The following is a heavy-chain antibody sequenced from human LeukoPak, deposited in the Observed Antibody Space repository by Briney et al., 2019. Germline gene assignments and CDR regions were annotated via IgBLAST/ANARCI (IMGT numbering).Heavy chain of an antibody. J-gene: IGHJ6*02. V-gene: IGHV3-48*03. CDR3: ARSLSTLYYFYAMDV. Sequence: PGGSLRLSCAASGFTFSSYEMHWVRQAPGRGLEWVSYISSSDSTIYYADSVKGRFTTSRDNAKNSLYLQMNSLRAEDTAVYYCARSLSTLYYFYAMDVWGQGTTVTVSS. CDR2: ISSSDSTI. CDR1: GFTFSSYE. D-gene: IGHD5/OR15-5a*01.